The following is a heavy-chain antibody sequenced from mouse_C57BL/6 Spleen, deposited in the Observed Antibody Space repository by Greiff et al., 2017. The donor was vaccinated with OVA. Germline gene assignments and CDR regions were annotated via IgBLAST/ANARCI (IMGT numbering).Heavy chain of an antibody. CDR2: IDPETGGT. CDR1: GYTFTDYE. D-gene: IGHD1-1*01. V-gene: IGHV1-15*01. J-gene: IGHJ3*01. CDR3: TSHYYGSSPWFAY. Sequence: VQLVESGAELVRPGASVTLSCKASGYTFTDYEMHWVKQTPVHGLEWIGAIDPETGGTAYNQKFKGKAILTADKSSSTAYMELRSLTSEDSAVYYCTSHYYGSSPWFAYWGQGTLVTVSA.